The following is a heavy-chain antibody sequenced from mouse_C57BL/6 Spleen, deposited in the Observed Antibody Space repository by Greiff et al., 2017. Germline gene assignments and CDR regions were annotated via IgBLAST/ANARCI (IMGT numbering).Heavy chain of an antibody. J-gene: IGHJ2*01. CDR3: ARKIYYGNYFDY. CDR2: ISSGSSTI. Sequence: EVQLVESGGGLVKPGGSLKLSCAASGFTFSDYGMHWVRQAPEKGLEWVAYISSGSSTIYYADTVKGRFTISSDNAKNTLFLQMTSLRSEDTAMYYCARKIYYGNYFDYWGQGTTLTVSS. D-gene: IGHD2-1*01. V-gene: IGHV5-17*01. CDR1: GFTFSDYG.